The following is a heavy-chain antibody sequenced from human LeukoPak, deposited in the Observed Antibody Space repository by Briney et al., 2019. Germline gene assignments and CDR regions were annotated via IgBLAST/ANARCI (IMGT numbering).Heavy chain of an antibody. Sequence: ASVKVSCKASGGTFSSYAISWVRQAPGQGLEWMGGIIPIFGTANYAQKFQGRVTITADESTSPAYMELSSLRSEDRAVYYCARYTTVTQFKWFVPWAQGTLVSVSS. D-gene: IGHD4-11*01. CDR1: GGTFSSYA. J-gene: IGHJ5*02. CDR2: IIPIFGTA. V-gene: IGHV1-69*13. CDR3: ARYTTVTQFKWFVP.